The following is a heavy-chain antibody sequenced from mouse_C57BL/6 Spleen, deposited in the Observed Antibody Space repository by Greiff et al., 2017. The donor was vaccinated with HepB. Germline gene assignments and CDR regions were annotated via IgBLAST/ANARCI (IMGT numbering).Heavy chain of an antibody. Sequence: QVQLQQPGAELVKPGASVKLSCKASGYTFTSYWMQWVKQRPGQGLEWIGEIDPSDSYTNYNQKFKGKATLTVDTSSSTAYMQLSSLTSEDSAVYYCARRGARYGDGDWYFDVWGTGTTVTVSS. D-gene: IGHD1-2*01. V-gene: IGHV1-50*01. J-gene: IGHJ1*03. CDR1: GYTFTSYW. CDR3: ARRGARYGDGDWYFDV. CDR2: IDPSDSYT.